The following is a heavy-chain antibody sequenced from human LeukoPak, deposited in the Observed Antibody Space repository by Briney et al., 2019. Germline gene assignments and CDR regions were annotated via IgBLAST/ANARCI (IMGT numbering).Heavy chain of an antibody. CDR2: ISGSGGST. CDR3: AKEIPLYYYDSSGYHIAFDI. CDR1: GFTFSSYA. J-gene: IGHJ3*02. V-gene: IGHV3-23*01. D-gene: IGHD3-22*01. Sequence: GGSLRLSCAASGFTFSSYAMSWVRQAPGKGLEWVSAISGSGGSTYYADSVKGRFTISRDNSKNTLYLQMNSLRAEDTAVYYCAKEIPLYYYDSSGYHIAFDIWGQGTMVTVSS.